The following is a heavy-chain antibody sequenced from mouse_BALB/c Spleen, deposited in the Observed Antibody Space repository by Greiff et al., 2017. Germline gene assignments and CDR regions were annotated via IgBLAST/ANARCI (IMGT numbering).Heavy chain of an antibody. Sequence: EVQLVESGGGLVQPGGSRKLSCAASGFTFSSYAMSWVRQSPEKRLEWVAEISSGGSYTYYPDTVTGRFTISRDNAKNTLYLEMSSLRSEDTAMYYCARAGAYYGNYDWFAYWGQGTLVTVSA. J-gene: IGHJ3*01. CDR1: GFTFSSYA. V-gene: IGHV5-9-4*01. CDR2: ISSGGSYT. CDR3: ARAGAYYGNYDWFAY. D-gene: IGHD2-10*01.